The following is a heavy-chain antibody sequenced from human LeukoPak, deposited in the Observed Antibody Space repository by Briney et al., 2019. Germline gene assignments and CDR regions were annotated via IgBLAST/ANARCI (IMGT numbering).Heavy chain of an antibody. CDR3: ARDRYDILTGNPRYYYYMDV. Sequence: SETLSLTCTVSGGSISSSSYYWSWIRQPAGKGLEWIGRIYTSGSTNYNPSLKSRVTISVDTSKNQFSLKLSSVTAADTAVYYCARDRYDILTGNPRYYYYMDVWGKGTTVTISS. CDR1: GGSISSSSYY. CDR2: IYTSGST. D-gene: IGHD3-9*01. J-gene: IGHJ6*03. V-gene: IGHV4-61*02.